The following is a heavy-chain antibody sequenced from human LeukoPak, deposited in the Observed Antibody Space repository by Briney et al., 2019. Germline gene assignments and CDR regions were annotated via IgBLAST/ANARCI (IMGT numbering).Heavy chain of an antibody. CDR2: INPNSGGT. CDR1: GYTFTGYY. J-gene: IGHJ4*02. CDR3: ARVVAVAGTRGIIEAFDY. D-gene: IGHD6-19*01. Sequence: WASVKVSCKASGYTFTGYYMHWVRQAPGQGLEWMGWINPNSGGTNYAQKFQGRVTMTRDTSISTAYMELSRLRSDDTAVYYCARVVAVAGTRGIIEAFDYWGQGTLVTVSS. V-gene: IGHV1-2*02.